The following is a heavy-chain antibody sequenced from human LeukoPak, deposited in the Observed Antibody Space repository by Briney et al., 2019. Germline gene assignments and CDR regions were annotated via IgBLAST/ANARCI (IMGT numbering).Heavy chain of an antibody. V-gene: IGHV4-59*01. CDR2: IYYSGST. Sequence: PSETLSLTCTVSGGSISSYYWSWIRQPPGKGLEGIGYIYYSGSTNYNPSLKSRVTISVDTSKNQFSLKLSSVTAADTAVYYCARVGIAAAGSEFDYWGQGALVTVSS. J-gene: IGHJ4*02. CDR3: ARVGIAAAGSEFDY. D-gene: IGHD6-13*01. CDR1: GGSISSYY.